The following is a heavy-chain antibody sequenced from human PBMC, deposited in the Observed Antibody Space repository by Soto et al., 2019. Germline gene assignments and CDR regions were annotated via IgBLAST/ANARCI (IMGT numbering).Heavy chain of an antibody. J-gene: IGHJ6*03. CDR3: ARSPRDGSSWYDGYYYYYMDV. D-gene: IGHD6-13*01. CDR2: IYYSGST. Sequence: QLQLQESGPGLVKPSETLSLTCTVSGGSISSSSYYWGWIRQPPGKGLEWIGSIYYSGSTYYNPSLKSRVTLSVDTSKNQFSLKLSSVTAADTAVYYCARSPRDGSSWYDGYYYYYMDVWGKGTTVTVSS. CDR1: GGSISSSSYY. V-gene: IGHV4-39*01.